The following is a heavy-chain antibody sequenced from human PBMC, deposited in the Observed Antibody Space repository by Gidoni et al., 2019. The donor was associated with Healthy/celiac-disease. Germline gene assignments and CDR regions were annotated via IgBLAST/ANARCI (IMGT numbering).Heavy chain of an antibody. J-gene: IGHJ4*02. CDR3: ANVARRAVSGSYY. V-gene: IGHV3-23*01. CDR2: ICGGGSRS. D-gene: IGHD6-19*01. CDR1: GFNSSCYA. Sequence: EVKLLESGGGVVRARVAVRRSCAAQGFNSSCYAMSWGRQAPGKGLEWVLAICGGGSRSYYADAVKGCFTISRDYSKNLLYLLMNRLSAEDTALYYCANVARRAVSGSYYWGQGTLVTVSS.